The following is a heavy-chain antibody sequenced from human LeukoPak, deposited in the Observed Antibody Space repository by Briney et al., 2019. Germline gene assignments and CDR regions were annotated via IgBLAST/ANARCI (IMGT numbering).Heavy chain of an antibody. CDR1: GGSFGDFA. CDR2: SVPMSDTK. V-gene: IGHV1-69*05. J-gene: IGHJ5*02. CDR3: AATSIIFNWFDP. D-gene: IGHD1-14*01. Sequence: GASVKVSCKASGGSFGDFAIIWVRQAPGHGLEWMGRSVPMSDTKDYAQKFQGRVTFTTDESTTTAHMELSNLCPEDTAVYYCAATSIIFNWFDPWGQGTLVTVSS.